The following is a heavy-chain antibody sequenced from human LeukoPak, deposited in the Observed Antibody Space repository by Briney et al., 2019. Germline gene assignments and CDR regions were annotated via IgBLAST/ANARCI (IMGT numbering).Heavy chain of an antibody. J-gene: IGHJ4*02. V-gene: IGHV3-30-3*01. Sequence: GGSLRLSCAASGFTFSNYAMHWVRQAPGKGLEWVAVVSYDESNKYHADSVKGRFTISRDNSKKILYLQMNSLRGEDTAVYYCARSYGGYTDSWGQGTLVTVSS. D-gene: IGHD5-12*01. CDR3: ARSYGGYTDS. CDR2: VSYDESNK. CDR1: GFTFSNYA.